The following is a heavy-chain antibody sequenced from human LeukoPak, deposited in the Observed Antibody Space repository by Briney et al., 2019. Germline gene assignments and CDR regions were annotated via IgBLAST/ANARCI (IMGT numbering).Heavy chain of an antibody. V-gene: IGHV3-7*01. Sequence: GGSLRLSCAASGFTFSSYWMSWVRQAPGKGLEWVANIKQDGSEKYYVDSVKGRFTISRDNAKNSLYPQMNSLRAEDTAVYYCARGHAIVGALFDYWGQGTLVTVSS. CDR3: ARGHAIVGALFDY. CDR1: GFTFSSYW. J-gene: IGHJ4*02. CDR2: IKQDGSEK. D-gene: IGHD1-26*01.